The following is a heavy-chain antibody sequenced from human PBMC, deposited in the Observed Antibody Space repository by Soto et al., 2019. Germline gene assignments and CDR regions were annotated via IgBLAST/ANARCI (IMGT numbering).Heavy chain of an antibody. CDR3: AHRRVSHSHFDY. Sequence: QITLKESGPTLVKPTQTLTLTSTFSGFSLSTSGVGVGWIRQPPGKALEWLALIYWDDDKRYSPSLKSRLTITKDTSKNQVVLTVTNMDPVDTATYYCAHRRVSHSHFDYWGQGTLVTVSS. CDR2: IYWDDDK. J-gene: IGHJ4*02. V-gene: IGHV2-5*02. CDR1: GFSLSTSGVG.